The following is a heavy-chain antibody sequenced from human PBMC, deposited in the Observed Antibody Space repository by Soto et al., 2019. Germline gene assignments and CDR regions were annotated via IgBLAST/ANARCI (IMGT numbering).Heavy chain of an antibody. D-gene: IGHD6-19*01. CDR3: AKDRRSSGWYGVGAFDI. V-gene: IGHV3-23*01. CDR2: ISGSGGST. CDR1: GFTFSSYA. Sequence: EVQLLESGGGLVQPGGSLRLSCAASGFTFSSYAMSWVRQAPGKGLEWVSAISGSGGSTYYADSVKGRFTISRDNSNNTLDLQMNSLRAEDTAVYYCAKDRRSSGWYGVGAFDIWGQGTMVTVSS. J-gene: IGHJ3*02.